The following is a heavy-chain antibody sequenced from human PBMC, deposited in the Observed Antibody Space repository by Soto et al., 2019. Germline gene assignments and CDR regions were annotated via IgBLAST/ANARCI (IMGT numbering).Heavy chain of an antibody. CDR1: RDTFSSSG. D-gene: IGHD3-9*01. CDR2: FIAYNGNT. V-gene: IGHV1-18*01. CDR3: ARDLGEYYDILTGYYESLDY. J-gene: IGHJ4*02. Sequence: ASVKVSCKASRDTFSSSGFSWVRRAPGQGLEWMGWFIAYNGNTNYAPKLQGRVTMTTDTSTSTAYMELRSLRSDDTAVYYCARDLGEYYDILTGYYESLDYWGQGTLVTVSS.